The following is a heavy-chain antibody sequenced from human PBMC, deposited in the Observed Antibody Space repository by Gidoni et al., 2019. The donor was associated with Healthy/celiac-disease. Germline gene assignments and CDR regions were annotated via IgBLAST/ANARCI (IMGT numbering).Heavy chain of an antibody. CDR2: INSDGSSK. V-gene: IGHV3-74*01. CDR3: ARVLNDFWSGYYYFDY. Sequence: EVQLVESGGGLVQPGGSLRLSCAASGFTFSSYWMHWVRQAPGKGLVWVSRINSDGSSKSYGDSVKGRFTISRDNAKNTLYLQMNSLRAEDTAVYYCARVLNDFWSGYYYFDYWGQGTLVTVSS. CDR1: GFTFSSYW. D-gene: IGHD3-3*01. J-gene: IGHJ4*02.